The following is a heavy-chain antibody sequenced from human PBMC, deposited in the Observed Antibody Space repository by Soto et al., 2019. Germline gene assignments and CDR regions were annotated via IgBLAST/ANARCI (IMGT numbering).Heavy chain of an antibody. CDR3: AGCPYSYDSSGAWGYFDL. J-gene: IGHJ2*01. Sequence: ETVPLTCSITAGSIIGYHWNWTPETPGKGVEWIGYFHNSGNPKYSSSLKSRVTISVHVSEKQSSLKLTSVTAADTAVYWCAGCPYSYDSSGAWGYFDLWGRGTLVT. CDR2: FHNSGNP. V-gene: IGHV4-59*01. D-gene: IGHD3-22*01. CDR1: AGSIIGYH.